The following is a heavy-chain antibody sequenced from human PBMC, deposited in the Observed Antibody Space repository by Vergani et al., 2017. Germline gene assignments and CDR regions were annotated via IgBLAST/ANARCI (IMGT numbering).Heavy chain of an antibody. Sequence: QVQLVESGGGVVQPGRSLRLSCAASGFTFSSYAMHWVRQAPGKGLEWVAVISYDGSNKYYADSVKGRFTISRDNSKNTLYLQMNSLRAEDTAVYYCARAAAYCSGGSCYDRSRWXFDPWGQGTLVTVSS. CDR2: ISYDGSNK. J-gene: IGHJ5*02. D-gene: IGHD2-15*01. CDR1: GFTFSSYA. V-gene: IGHV3-30*01. CDR3: ARAAAYCSGGSCYDRSRWXFDP.